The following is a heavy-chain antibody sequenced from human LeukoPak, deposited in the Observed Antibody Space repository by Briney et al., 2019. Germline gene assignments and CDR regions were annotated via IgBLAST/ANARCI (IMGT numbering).Heavy chain of an antibody. J-gene: IGHJ4*02. V-gene: IGHV3-7*03. CDR1: GFTFSSYW. D-gene: IGHD1-1*01. CDR3: AKTGRSDY. CDR2: IKQDGSEK. Sequence: PGGSLRLSCAASGFTFSSYWMSWVRQAPGKGLEWVANIKQDGSEKYYVDSVKGRFTISRDNSKNTLYLQLNSLRTEDTAVYYCAKTGRSDYWGQGTLVTVSS.